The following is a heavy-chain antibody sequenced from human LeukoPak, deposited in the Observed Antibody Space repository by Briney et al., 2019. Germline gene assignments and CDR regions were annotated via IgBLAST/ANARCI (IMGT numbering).Heavy chain of an antibody. CDR2: IIPIFGTA. CDR3: ARVGYSYGFYYFDY. CDR1: GGTFSSYA. D-gene: IGHD5-18*01. V-gene: IGHV1-69*13. Sequence: PVKVSCKASGGTFSSYAISWVRQAPGQGLEWMGGIIPIFGTANYAQKFQGRVTITADESTSTAYMELSSLRSEDTAVYYCARVGYSYGFYYFDYWGQGTLVTVSS. J-gene: IGHJ4*02.